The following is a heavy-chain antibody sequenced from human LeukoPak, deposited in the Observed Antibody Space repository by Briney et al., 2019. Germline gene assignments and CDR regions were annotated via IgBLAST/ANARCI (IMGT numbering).Heavy chain of an antibody. Sequence: SETLSLTCTVSGGSISSSSYYWGWIRQPPGKGLEWIGSIYYSGSTYYNPSLKSRVTISVDTSKNQFSLKLSSVTAADTAVYYCARGRSSSWYIATKIKYFDYWGQGTLVTVSS. CDR2: IYYSGST. CDR3: ARGRSSSWYIATKIKYFDY. CDR1: GGSISSSSYY. V-gene: IGHV4-39*01. D-gene: IGHD6-13*01. J-gene: IGHJ4*02.